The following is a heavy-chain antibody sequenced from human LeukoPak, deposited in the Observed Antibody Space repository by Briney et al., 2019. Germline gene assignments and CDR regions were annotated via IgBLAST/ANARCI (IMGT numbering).Heavy chain of an antibody. CDR1: GFTFSSYW. Sequence: GGSLRLSCAASGFTFSSYWMSWVRQAPGKGRGWVANMNRDGSEKNYVDSIKGRFTISRDNAANSLYLQMNSLRVEDTAVYYCARDGGIIRFGGQDVWGQGTTVIVS. D-gene: IGHD3-16*01. CDR2: MNRDGSEK. V-gene: IGHV3-7*01. CDR3: ARDGGIIRFGGQDV. J-gene: IGHJ6*02.